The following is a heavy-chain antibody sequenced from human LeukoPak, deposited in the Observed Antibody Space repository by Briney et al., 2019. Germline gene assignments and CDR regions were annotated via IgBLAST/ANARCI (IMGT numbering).Heavy chain of an antibody. D-gene: IGHD5-18*01. Sequence: GGSLRLSCAASGFTFSSYSMNWVRQAPGKGLEGVSSISSSSSYIYYADSVKGRFTISRDNAKNSLYLQMNSLRAEDTAVYYCARDRGYSYVIIDYWGQGTLVTVSS. CDR3: ARDRGYSYVIIDY. CDR1: GFTFSSYS. V-gene: IGHV3-21*01. J-gene: IGHJ4*02. CDR2: ISSSSSYI.